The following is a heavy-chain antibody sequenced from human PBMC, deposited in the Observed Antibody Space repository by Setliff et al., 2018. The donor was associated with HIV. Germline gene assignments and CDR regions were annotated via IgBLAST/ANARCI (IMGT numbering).Heavy chain of an antibody. CDR2: IYHSGST. J-gene: IGHJ4*02. CDR3: AAGGLQYFDWLLE. V-gene: IGHV4-39*07. CDR1: GGSINRSNYY. D-gene: IGHD3-9*01. Sequence: SETLSLTCTVPGGSINRSNYYWGWIRQPPGKGLEWIGSIYHSGSTYYNPSLKSRVTISVDTSKNQFSLKLSSVTAADTAVYYCAAGGLQYFDWLLEWGQGTLVTVSS.